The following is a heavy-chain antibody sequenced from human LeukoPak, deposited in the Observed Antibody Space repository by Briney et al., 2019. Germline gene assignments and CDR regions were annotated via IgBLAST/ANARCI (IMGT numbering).Heavy chain of an antibody. CDR2: ISSSGSTI. Sequence: PGGSLRLSCAASGFTFSDYYMSWIRQAPGKGLEGVSYISSSGSTIYYADSVKGRFTISRNNAKNSLYLQMNSLRAEDTAVYYCASAGEQWLPSSWGQGTLVTVSS. CDR3: ASAGEQWLPSS. J-gene: IGHJ5*02. D-gene: IGHD6-19*01. V-gene: IGHV3-11*01. CDR1: GFTFSDYY.